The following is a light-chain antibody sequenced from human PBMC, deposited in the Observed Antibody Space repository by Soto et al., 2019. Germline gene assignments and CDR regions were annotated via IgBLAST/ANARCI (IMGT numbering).Light chain of an antibody. Sequence: EIVMTQSPDTLSVSPGERATLPCRASQSVGSNLAWYQQPPGQAPRLLIHSASPRATGIPARFSGSGSGTEFARTINSLQSEDFAVYYCQQYDNWPRTFGQGTKLDIK. CDR1: QSVGSN. CDR2: SAS. J-gene: IGKJ2*01. V-gene: IGKV3-15*01. CDR3: QQYDNWPRT.